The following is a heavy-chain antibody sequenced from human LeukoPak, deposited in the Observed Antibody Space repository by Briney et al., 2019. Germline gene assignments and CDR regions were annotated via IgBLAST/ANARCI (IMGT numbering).Heavy chain of an antibody. CDR3: ARDRAGSGYHDAFDI. J-gene: IGHJ3*02. Sequence: GGSLRLSCAASGFTFSSYSMNWVRQAPGKGLEWVSYISSSSSTIYYADSVKGRCTISRDNAKNSLYLQMNSLRAEDTAVYYCARDRAGSGYHDAFDIWGQGTMVTVSS. V-gene: IGHV3-48*01. CDR2: ISSSSSTI. CDR1: GFTFSSYS. D-gene: IGHD3-22*01.